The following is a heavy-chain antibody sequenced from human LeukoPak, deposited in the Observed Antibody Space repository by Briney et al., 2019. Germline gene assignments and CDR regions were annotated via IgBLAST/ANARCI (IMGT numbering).Heavy chain of an antibody. D-gene: IGHD3/OR15-3a*01. V-gene: IGHV4-34*01. CDR3: ERGGLANYFDY. CDR2: INHCGTT. CDR1: GGSFSGYY. J-gene: IGHJ4*02. Sequence: SETLTLTCVVYGGSFSGYYWSWIRQPPGKGLEWIGEINHCGTTNYNPSLKSRVTISVDTSKNQFSLKLTSVTAADTALYYFERGGLANYFDYWGQGTLVPVSS.